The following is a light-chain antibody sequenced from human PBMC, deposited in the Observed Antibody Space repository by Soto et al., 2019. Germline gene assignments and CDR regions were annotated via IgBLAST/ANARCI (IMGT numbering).Light chain of an antibody. J-gene: IGLJ2*01. CDR1: SSDVGSYNR. Sequence: QSPLTQPPSVSGSPGQSVTISCTGTSSDVGSYNRVSWYQQPPGTAPKLMIYEVNHRPSGVPDRFSWSKSGNTASLTISGPQAEDEADYYCSSYTSSTPLVFGGGTKLTVL. V-gene: IGLV2-18*02. CDR3: SSYTSSTPLV. CDR2: EVN.